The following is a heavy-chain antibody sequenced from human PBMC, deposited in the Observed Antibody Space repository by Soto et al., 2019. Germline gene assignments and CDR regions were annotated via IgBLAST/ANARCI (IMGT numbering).Heavy chain of an antibody. CDR2: INAGNGNT. D-gene: IGHD4-17*01. J-gene: IGHJ4*02. CDR3: AVSAFNGDRLDF. CDR1: GYTFTSYS. Sequence: ASVKVSCKASGYTFTSYSMHWVRQAPGQRLEWMGWINAGNGNTKYSQKFQGRVTITRDTSTSTAYMELIGLRSDDTAVYSCAVSAFNGDRLDFWGQGTLVTVSS. V-gene: IGHV1-3*01.